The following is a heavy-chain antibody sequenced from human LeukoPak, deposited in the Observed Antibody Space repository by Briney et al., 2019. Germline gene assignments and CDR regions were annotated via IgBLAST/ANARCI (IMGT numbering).Heavy chain of an antibody. CDR3: ARQINGNVKGYNWFDP. V-gene: IGHV4-31*03. D-gene: IGHD1-1*01. CDR2: IYYSGST. Sequence: PSETLSLTCTVSGGSISSGGYYWSWISQHPGKGLEWIGYIYYSGSTYYNPSLKSRVTISVDTSKNQFSLKLSSVTAADTAVYYCARQINGNVKGYNWFDPWGQGTLVTVSS. CDR1: GGSISSGGYY. J-gene: IGHJ5*02.